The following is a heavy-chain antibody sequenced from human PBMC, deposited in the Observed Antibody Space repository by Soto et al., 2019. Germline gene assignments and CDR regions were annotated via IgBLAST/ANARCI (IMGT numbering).Heavy chain of an antibody. V-gene: IGHV4-59*01. Sequence: SETLSLNCSVSGTSIRGYYWTWIRQPPGKGLEWIGYIYYTGTTKYNPSLKSRVTISVDTSKNQFSLRLNSVTAADTAVYYCAREVSSFGSNHFDSWGQGALVTVSS. J-gene: IGHJ4*02. CDR3: AREVSSFGSNHFDS. D-gene: IGHD3-10*01. CDR2: IYYTGTT. CDR1: GTSIRGYY.